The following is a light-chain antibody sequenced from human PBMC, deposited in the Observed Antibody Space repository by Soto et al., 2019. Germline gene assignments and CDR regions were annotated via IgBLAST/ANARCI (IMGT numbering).Light chain of an antibody. Sequence: DIQMTQSPSTLSASVGDRVTITCRARQSISSWLAWYQQKPGKAPKLLIYKAYSLESGVPSRFSGSGSGTEFTLTIISLQPDDFATYYCQQYNSYPWTFGQGTKVEIK. CDR2: KAY. J-gene: IGKJ1*01. V-gene: IGKV1-5*03. CDR3: QQYNSYPWT. CDR1: QSISSW.